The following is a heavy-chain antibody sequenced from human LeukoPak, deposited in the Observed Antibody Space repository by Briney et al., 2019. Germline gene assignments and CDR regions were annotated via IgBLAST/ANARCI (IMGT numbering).Heavy chain of an antibody. CDR2: LNPNSGNT. J-gene: IGHJ4*02. V-gene: IGHV1-8*01. CDR3: ARVLTGRVSYLGGLGY. D-gene: IGHD1-26*01. CDR1: GYSFTDYD. Sequence: ASVKVSCKASGYSFTDYDINWVRQATGQGLEWMGWLNPNSGNTGYAQKFQGRVTMSRNTSIRTAYMELSSLRSEDTAVYYCARVLTGRVSYLGGLGYWGQGTLVTVSS.